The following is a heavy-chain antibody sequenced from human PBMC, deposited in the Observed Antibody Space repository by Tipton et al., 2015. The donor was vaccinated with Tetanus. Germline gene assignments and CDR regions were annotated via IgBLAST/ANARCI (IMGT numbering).Heavy chain of an antibody. D-gene: IGHD3-10*01. CDR2: IYYSRST. V-gene: IGHV4-31*03. CDR3: ARDRYYGSGEVIYYYGMDV. Sequence: TLSLTCTVSGGSISSGGYYWSWIRQHPGKGLEWIGYIYYSRSTYYNPSLKSRVTISVDTSKNQFSLKLSSVTAADTAVYYCARDRYYGSGEVIYYYGMDVWGQGTTVTVSS. CDR1: GGSISSGGYY. J-gene: IGHJ6*02.